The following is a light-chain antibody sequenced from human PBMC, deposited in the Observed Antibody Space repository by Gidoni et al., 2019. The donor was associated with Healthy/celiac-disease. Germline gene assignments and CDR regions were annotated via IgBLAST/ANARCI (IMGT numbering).Light chain of an antibody. CDR1: QSVLYSSNNKNY. J-gene: IGKJ1*01. Sequence: DIVMTQSPASLAVSLGERATINCKSSQSVLYSSNNKNYLAWYQQKPGQPPKLLISWASTRESGVPDRFSGSGSGTDFTLTIISLQAEDVAVYYCQQYYSTPWTFGQGTKVEIK. CDR3: QQYYSTPWT. V-gene: IGKV4-1*01. CDR2: WAS.